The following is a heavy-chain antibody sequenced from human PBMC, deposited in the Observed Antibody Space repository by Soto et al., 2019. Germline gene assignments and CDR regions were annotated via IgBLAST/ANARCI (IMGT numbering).Heavy chain of an antibody. CDR2: ISYGGTT. D-gene: IGHD2-2*03. Sequence: SETLSLTCTVSGDSINTSGHLWGWIRQPPGKGLEWIGTISYGGTTFYTPSLKTRITISVDSSKNQFSLSLVSVTAADTAVYYCARLNGYCISTNCHGYYGMDVWGQGTTVTVSS. V-gene: IGHV4-39*01. CDR3: ARLNGYCISTNCHGYYGMDV. CDR1: GDSINTSGHL. J-gene: IGHJ6*02.